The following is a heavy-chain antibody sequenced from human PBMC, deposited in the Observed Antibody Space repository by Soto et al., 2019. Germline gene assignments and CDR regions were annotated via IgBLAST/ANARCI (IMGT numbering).Heavy chain of an antibody. CDR3: ARDVVRSTAGDS. D-gene: IGHD2-21*01. CDR1: GGTFSTSS. V-gene: IGHV1-69*01. CDR2: IIPIFTRT. Sequence: QLQLVQSGTEVKEPGSSVKVSCKASGGTFSTSSFVWVRQGPGQGLEWMGGIIPIFTRTNFAQKFRGRVTFSADESTRTTYLELRSLTSGDTAIYYCARDVVRSTAGDSWGQGTLVTVSS. J-gene: IGHJ4*02.